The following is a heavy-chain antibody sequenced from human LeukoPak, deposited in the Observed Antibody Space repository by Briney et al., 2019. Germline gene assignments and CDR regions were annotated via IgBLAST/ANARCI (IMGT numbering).Heavy chain of an antibody. CDR1: GFAFDDYA. V-gene: IGHV3-9*01. CDR3: AKDGDFWSGSTFGFDY. Sequence: GRSLRLSCAASGFAFDDYAMPWVRQAPGKGLEWVSGISWNSGSIGYADSVKGRFTISRDNAKNSLYLQMNSLRAEDTALYYCAKDGDFWSGSTFGFDYWGQGTLVTVSS. CDR2: ISWNSGSI. D-gene: IGHD3-3*01. J-gene: IGHJ4*02.